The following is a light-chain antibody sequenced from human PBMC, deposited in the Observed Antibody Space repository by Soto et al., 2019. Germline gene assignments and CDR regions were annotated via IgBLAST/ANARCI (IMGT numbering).Light chain of an antibody. J-gene: IGKJ2*01. V-gene: IGKV3-20*01. Sequence: EIVLTQSPGTLSLSPGQRATLSCRASQTVSSNNLAWYQQKPGQAPRLLIYGTSNGASGIPDRFGGSGSGTNLTLTISRLEPEDFAVFHCQQYRTAPYTFGQGTKLEI. CDR2: GTS. CDR1: QTVSSNN. CDR3: QQYRTAPYT.